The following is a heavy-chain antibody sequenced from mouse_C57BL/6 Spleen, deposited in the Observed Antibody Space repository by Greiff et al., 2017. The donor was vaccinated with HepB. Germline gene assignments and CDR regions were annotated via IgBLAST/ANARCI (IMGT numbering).Heavy chain of an antibody. CDR1: GFTFSDYY. D-gene: IGHD2-4*01. CDR2: INYDGSST. J-gene: IGHJ4*01. CDR3: ARVDDYDYAMDY. V-gene: IGHV5-16*01. Sequence: EVHLVESEGGLVQPGSSMKLSCTASGFTFSDYYMAWVRQVPEKGLEWVANINYDGSSTYYLDSLKSRFIISRDNAKNILYLQMSSLKSEDTATYYCARVDDYDYAMDYWGQGTSVTVSS.